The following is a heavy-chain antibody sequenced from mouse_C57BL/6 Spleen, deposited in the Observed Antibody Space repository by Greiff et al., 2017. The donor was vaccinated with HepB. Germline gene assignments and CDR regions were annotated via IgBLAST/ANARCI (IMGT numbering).Heavy chain of an antibody. CDR1: GYAFSSSW. J-gene: IGHJ4*01. CDR2: IYPGDGDT. V-gene: IGHV1-82*01. Sequence: VQRVESGPELVKPGASVKISCKASGYAFSSSWMNWVKQRPGKGLEWIGWIYPGDGDTNYNGKFKGKATLTADKSSSTAYMQLISLTSEDSAVYFYARRNYDSMDYWGQGTSVTVSS. CDR3: ARRNYDSMDY.